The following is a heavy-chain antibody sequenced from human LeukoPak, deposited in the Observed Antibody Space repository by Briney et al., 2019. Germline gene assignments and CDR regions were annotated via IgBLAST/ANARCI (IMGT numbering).Heavy chain of an antibody. Sequence: GSLRLSCAASGFTFTNYNMNWVRQAPGKGLEWVSYITSGSGATYYADSVKGRFTISRDNAKNSLYLQMNSLRDEDTALYYCARTSGSGWYFDCWGQGTLVTVSS. J-gene: IGHJ4*02. V-gene: IGHV3-48*02. CDR3: ARTSGSGWYFDC. D-gene: IGHD6-19*01. CDR2: ITSGSGAT. CDR1: GFTFTNYN.